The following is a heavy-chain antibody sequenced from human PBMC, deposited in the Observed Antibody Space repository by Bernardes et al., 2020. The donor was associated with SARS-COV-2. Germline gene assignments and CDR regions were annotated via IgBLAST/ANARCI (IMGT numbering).Heavy chain of an antibody. J-gene: IGHJ4*02. Sequence: LRVCCASSGFTFRNDKVNWVRRGPGKGLEWVSFISSSSSTIYYADSVKGRFTISRDNAKNSLYLQMNSLRDEDTAVYYCACGGSCYFDYWGQGTLVTVSS. D-gene: IGHD2-15*01. CDR3: ACGGSCYFDY. CDR2: ISSSSSTI. V-gene: IGHV3-48*02. CDR1: GFTFRNDK.